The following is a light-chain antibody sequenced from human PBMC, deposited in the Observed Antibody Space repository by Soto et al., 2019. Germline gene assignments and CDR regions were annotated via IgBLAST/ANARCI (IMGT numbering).Light chain of an antibody. Sequence: QSVLTQPASVSGSPGQSITISCTGTSSDVGGYNYVSWYQQHPGKAPKLMIYDVSNRPSGVPNRFSGSKSGNTASLTISGLQAEDEADYYCSSYTSSSTRGVFGGGTKLTVL. CDR3: SSYTSSSTRGV. CDR2: DVS. CDR1: SSDVGGYNY. V-gene: IGLV2-14*01. J-gene: IGLJ2*01.